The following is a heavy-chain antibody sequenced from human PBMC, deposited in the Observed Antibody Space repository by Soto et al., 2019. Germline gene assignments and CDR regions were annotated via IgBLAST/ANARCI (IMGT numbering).Heavy chain of an antibody. Sequence: SEPLSLTCSVSGGSMTGHAWVWIRQAAGKGLEWIGHFYPSGSASYNPTLRSRLTMSLDTSHNHFFLNLTSATTADTAVYYCVRGKSYSVYDFWGPGTLVTVSS. J-gene: IGHJ4*02. V-gene: IGHV4-4*07. CDR1: GGSMTGHA. CDR3: VRGKSYSVYDF. CDR2: FYPSGSA. D-gene: IGHD5-12*01.